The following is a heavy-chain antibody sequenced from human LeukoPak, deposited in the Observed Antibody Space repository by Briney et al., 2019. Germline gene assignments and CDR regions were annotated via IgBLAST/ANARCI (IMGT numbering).Heavy chain of an antibody. CDR3: ASHGSYYDFWSGPTSSGRFDY. CDR2: VSSSGST. Sequence: PSQTLSLTCTVSGGSICSGGYYWSSIRPPPDQVLLRLGYVSSSGSTYYNPSLKSRVTISVDTSKNQFSLKLSSVTAADAAVYYCASHGSYYDFWSGPTSSGRFDYWGQGTLVTVSS. CDR1: GGSICSGGYY. D-gene: IGHD3-3*01. V-gene: IGHV4-31*03. J-gene: IGHJ4*02.